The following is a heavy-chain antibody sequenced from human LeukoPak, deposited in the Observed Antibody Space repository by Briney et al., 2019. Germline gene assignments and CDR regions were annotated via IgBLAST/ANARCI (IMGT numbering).Heavy chain of an antibody. CDR2: IYHSGNT. CDR1: GGSISNSGYY. Sequence: PSETLSLTCTVSGGSISNSGYYWAWIRQPPGKGLEWIGSIYHSGNTSYNPSLKSRVSISVDTSKNQFSLKLSSVTAADTAVYYCALRDSKQLEQDELWGNEGFEYGYWGQGTLVTVSS. V-gene: IGHV4-39*07. CDR3: ALRDSKQLEQDELWGNEGFEYGY. D-gene: IGHD6-6*01. J-gene: IGHJ4*02.